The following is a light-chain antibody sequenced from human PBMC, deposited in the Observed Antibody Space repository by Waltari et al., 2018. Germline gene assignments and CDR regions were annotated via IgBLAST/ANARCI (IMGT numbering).Light chain of an antibody. V-gene: IGKV3-20*01. CDR2: GAS. CDR1: PTMTGRW. Sequence: EIVFTQSPGTLSLSPGERVTVFGRASPTMTGRWLTWYHQKPGQAPRLRIYGASNRAPGSTDRVSGSGSGKEFTRLISRVEEEDSAVYYCQQYDGSGVTFGGGTKVEIK. J-gene: IGKJ4*01. CDR3: QQYDGSGVT.